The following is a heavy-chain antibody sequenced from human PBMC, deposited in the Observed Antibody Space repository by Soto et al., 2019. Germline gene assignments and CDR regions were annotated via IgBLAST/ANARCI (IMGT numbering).Heavy chain of an antibody. Sequence: GGSLRLSCAASGFTFSSYAMHWVRQAPGKGLEWVAVISYDGSNKYYADSVKGRFTISRDNSKNTLYLQMNSLRAEDTAVYYCXRVPEWFGELGLDAFDIWGQGTMVTVSS. J-gene: IGHJ3*02. D-gene: IGHD3-10*01. CDR1: GFTFSSYA. V-gene: IGHV3-30-3*01. CDR3: XRVPEWFGELGLDAFDI. CDR2: ISYDGSNK.